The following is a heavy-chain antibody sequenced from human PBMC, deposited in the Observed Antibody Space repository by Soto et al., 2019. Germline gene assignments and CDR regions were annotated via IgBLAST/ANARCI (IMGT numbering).Heavy chain of an antibody. Sequence: QVTLKESGPVLVKPTETLTLTCTVSGFSLSNARMGVSWIRQPPGKALEWLAHIFSNDDKSYSTSLKSRLTIPKDTPKRPVALTMTNMDPVETATYYSARIRWPNGGAYWGQGTLVTVSS. CDR2: IFSNDDK. J-gene: IGHJ4*02. CDR1: GFSLSNARMG. CDR3: ARIRWPNGGAY. V-gene: IGHV2-26*01. D-gene: IGHD3-16*01.